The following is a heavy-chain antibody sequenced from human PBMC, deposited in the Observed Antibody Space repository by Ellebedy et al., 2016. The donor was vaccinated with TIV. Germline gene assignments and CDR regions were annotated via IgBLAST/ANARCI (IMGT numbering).Heavy chain of an antibody. Sequence: MPSETLSLTCAVYGGSFSGYYWSWIRQPPGKGLEWIGEINHSGSTNYNPSLKSRVTISVDTSKNQFSLKLSSVTAADTAVYFCARGDSSSSRVYYWGQGTLVTVSP. V-gene: IGHV4-34*01. J-gene: IGHJ4*02. D-gene: IGHD6-6*01. CDR2: INHSGST. CDR1: GGSFSGYY. CDR3: ARGDSSSSRVYY.